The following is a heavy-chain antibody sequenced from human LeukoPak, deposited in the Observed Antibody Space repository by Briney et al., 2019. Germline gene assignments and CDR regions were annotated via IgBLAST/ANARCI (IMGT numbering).Heavy chain of an antibody. CDR2: IKQDGSEK. Sequence: GGSLRLSCAASGFTFSNYWMTWVRRAPGKELEWVANIKQDGSEKNYLDSVKGRFTISRDNAKNSLYLQMNSLRAEDTAVYYCGSSSIAVAWNWGQGILVTVSS. CDR1: GFTFSNYW. J-gene: IGHJ4*02. D-gene: IGHD6-19*01. V-gene: IGHV3-7*01. CDR3: GSSSIAVAWN.